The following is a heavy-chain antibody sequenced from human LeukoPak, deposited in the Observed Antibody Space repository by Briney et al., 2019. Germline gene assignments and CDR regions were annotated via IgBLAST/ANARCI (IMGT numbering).Heavy chain of an antibody. V-gene: IGHV1-2*02. CDR2: INPNSGGT. Sequence: ASVKVSCKASGYTFTGYYMHWVRQAPGQGLEWMGWINPNSGGTNYAQKFQGRVTMTRDTSISTAYMELSRLRSDDTAVYYCARVASGPTYYYYGMDVWGQGTTVNVSS. CDR1: GYTFTGYY. D-gene: IGHD1-26*01. J-gene: IGHJ6*02. CDR3: ARVASGPTYYYYGMDV.